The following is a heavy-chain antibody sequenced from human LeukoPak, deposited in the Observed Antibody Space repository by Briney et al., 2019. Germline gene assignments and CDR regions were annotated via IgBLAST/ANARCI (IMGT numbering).Heavy chain of an antibody. Sequence: SETLSFTCTVSGGSISSYYWSWIRQPPGKGLEWIGYIYYTGTTNYNPSLKSRVTISVDTSKNQFSLKLSSVTAADTAVYYCAEGWGGAFDIWGQGTMVTVSS. CDR1: GGSISSYY. V-gene: IGHV4-59*12. D-gene: IGHD3-16*01. CDR3: AEGWGGAFDI. J-gene: IGHJ3*02. CDR2: IYYTGTT.